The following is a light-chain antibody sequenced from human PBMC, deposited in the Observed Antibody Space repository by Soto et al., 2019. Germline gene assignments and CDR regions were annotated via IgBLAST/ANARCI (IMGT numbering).Light chain of an antibody. J-gene: IGKJ4*01. V-gene: IGKV3-15*01. Sequence: EIVMKQSPATLSVSPGERATLSCRASQSIRTNLAWYPQKPGQAPRLLIVRAYTRAIAIPARLSGSGSGTELTLTISSLKSADFAVYYCQPYNERPPTVGGGTKVDSK. CDR3: QPYNERPPT. CDR1: QSIRTN. CDR2: RAY.